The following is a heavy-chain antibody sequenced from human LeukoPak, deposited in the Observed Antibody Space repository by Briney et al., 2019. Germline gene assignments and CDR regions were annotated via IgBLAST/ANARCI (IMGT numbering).Heavy chain of an antibody. D-gene: IGHD4-17*01. Sequence: GGSLRLSCAASGFTFSSYEMNWVRQAPGKGLEWVSYISSSGSTIYYADSVKGRFTISRENAKNSLYLLMNSLRAEDTAVYYCAREDYAVYYGMDVWGQGTTVTVSS. J-gene: IGHJ6*02. CDR1: GFTFSSYE. V-gene: IGHV3-48*03. CDR3: AREDYAVYYGMDV. CDR2: ISSSGSTI.